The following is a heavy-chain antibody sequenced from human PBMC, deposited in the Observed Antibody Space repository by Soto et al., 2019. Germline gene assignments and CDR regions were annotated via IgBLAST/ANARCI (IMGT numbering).Heavy chain of an antibody. CDR1: GGSFSGYY. CDR2: INHSGST. CDR3: ARGSPALRFLNYYGMDV. Sequence: QVQLQQWGAGLLKPSETLSLTCAVYGGSFSGYYWSWIRQPPGKGLEWIGEINHSGSTNYNPSLKSRVTISVDPSKNQFSLKLSSVTAADTAVYYCARGSPALRFLNYYGMDVWGQGTTVTVSS. D-gene: IGHD3-3*01. V-gene: IGHV4-34*01. J-gene: IGHJ6*02.